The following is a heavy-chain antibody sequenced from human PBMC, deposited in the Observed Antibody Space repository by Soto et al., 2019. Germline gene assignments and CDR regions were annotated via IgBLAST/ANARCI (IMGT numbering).Heavy chain of an antibody. Sequence: QVQLVQSGAEVKKPGASVKVSCKVSGYTLTELSMHWVRQAPGKGLEWMGGFDPEDGETIYAQKFQGSVTMTEDTSTDTAYMERSSLRSEDTAGYYCATDHIGTVAPRVEYFQHWGQGTLVTVSS. D-gene: IGHD6-19*01. CDR1: GYTLTELS. J-gene: IGHJ1*01. CDR3: ATDHIGTVAPRVEYFQH. V-gene: IGHV1-24*01. CDR2: FDPEDGET.